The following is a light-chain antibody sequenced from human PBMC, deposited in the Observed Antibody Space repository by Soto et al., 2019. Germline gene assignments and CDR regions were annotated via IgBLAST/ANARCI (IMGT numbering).Light chain of an antibody. Sequence: QSVLTQPPSASGSPGQSVTISCTGTSSTVGGYNYVSWYQHHPGKAPTLVIYEVNKRPSGVPDRFSGSKSGNTASLTVSGLQAEDEADYYCSSYAGSNCLFGGGTKLTVL. V-gene: IGLV2-8*01. CDR2: EVN. CDR1: SSTVGGYNY. CDR3: SSYAGSNCL. J-gene: IGLJ2*01.